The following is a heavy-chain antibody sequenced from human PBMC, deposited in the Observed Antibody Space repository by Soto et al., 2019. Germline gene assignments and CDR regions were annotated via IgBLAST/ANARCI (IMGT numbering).Heavy chain of an antibody. CDR3: ASATTWVAPYGGVTANGMDV. D-gene: IGHD2-15*01. Sequence: QVQLVQSGAEVKKPGSSVKVSCKASGGTFSSYAISWVRQAPGQGLEWMGGIIPIFGTANYAQKFQGRVTITAAESTSTAYMGLSSLRSEDTAVYYGASATTWVAPYGGVTANGMDVWDQGTTVTVSS. CDR2: IIPIFGTA. J-gene: IGHJ6*02. CDR1: GGTFSSYA. V-gene: IGHV1-69*01.